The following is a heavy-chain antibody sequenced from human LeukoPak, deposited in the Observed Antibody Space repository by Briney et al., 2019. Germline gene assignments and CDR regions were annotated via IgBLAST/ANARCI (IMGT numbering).Heavy chain of an antibody. V-gene: IGHV1-18*01. J-gene: IGHJ5*02. CDR3: AREGTYYDFWSGINNWFDP. D-gene: IGHD3-3*01. CDR2: ISAYNGNT. Sequence: ASVKVSCKASGYTFTSYGISWVRQAPGQGLEWMGWISAYNGNTNYAQKLQGRVTMTTDTSTSTAYMELSRLRSDDTAVYYCAREGTYYDFWSGINNWFDPWGQGTLVTVSS. CDR1: GYTFTSYG.